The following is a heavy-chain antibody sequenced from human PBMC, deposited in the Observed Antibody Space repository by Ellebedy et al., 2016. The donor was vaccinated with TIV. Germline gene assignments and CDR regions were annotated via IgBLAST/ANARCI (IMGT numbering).Heavy chain of an antibody. CDR2: ISAGGGAT. D-gene: IGHD3-22*01. CDR3: AKVGRRYYESSGDP. CDR1: GFTFSSYG. J-gene: IGHJ5*02. Sequence: GESLKISCAGSGFTFSSYGMNWVRQAPGKGLEWVSTISAGGGATYYADSVKGRFNISRDNSENTLYLQMNSLRAEDTAVYYCAKVGRRYYESSGDPWGQGSLVTVSS. V-gene: IGHV3-23*01.